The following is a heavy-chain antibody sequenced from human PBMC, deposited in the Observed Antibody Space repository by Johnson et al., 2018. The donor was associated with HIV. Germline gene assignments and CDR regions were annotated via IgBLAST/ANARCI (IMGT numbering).Heavy chain of an antibody. CDR3: AREGGVTMVDGFDI. CDR2: ISYDASNK. D-gene: IGHD3-10*01. Sequence: QMLLVESGGGVVRPGRSLRLSCAASAFTFSSYAMHWVRQAPGKGLEWVAVISYDASNKYYADSVKGRFTISRDNAKNSLSLQMHSRRGADTAVYYCAREGGVTMVDGFDIWGQGTMVTVSS. V-gene: IGHV3-30*04. J-gene: IGHJ3*02. CDR1: AFTFSSYA.